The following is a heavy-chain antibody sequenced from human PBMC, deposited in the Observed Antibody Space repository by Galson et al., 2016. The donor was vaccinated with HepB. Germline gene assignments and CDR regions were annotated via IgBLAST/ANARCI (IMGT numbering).Heavy chain of an antibody. J-gene: IGHJ4*02. CDR2: ISYDGSAE. V-gene: IGHV3-30*18. D-gene: IGHD2-21*01. Sequence: SLRLSCAASGFTLTNYGMHWVRQAPGKGLEWVAMISYDGSAEYYADSVKGRFTISRDNSENTMYLQMSSLRTEDTAVYYCAKDLWINKWTNYFDCWGQGTLVTVSS. CDR1: GFTLTNYG. CDR3: AKDLWINKWTNYFDC.